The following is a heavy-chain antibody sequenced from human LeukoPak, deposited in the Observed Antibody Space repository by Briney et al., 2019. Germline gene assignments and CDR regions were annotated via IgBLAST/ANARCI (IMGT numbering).Heavy chain of an antibody. J-gene: IGHJ3*02. Sequence: SQTLSLTCTASGGSISSGSYYWSWIRQPAGKGLEWIGRIYTSGSTNYNPSLKSRVTISVDTSKNQFSLKPSSVTAADTAVYYCATQVVSGDAFDIWGQGTMVTVSS. D-gene: IGHD3-10*01. CDR1: GGSISSGSYY. CDR2: IYTSGST. CDR3: ATQVVSGDAFDI. V-gene: IGHV4-61*02.